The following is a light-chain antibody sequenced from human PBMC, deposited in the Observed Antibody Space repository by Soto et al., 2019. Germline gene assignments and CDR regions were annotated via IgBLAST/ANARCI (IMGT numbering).Light chain of an antibody. CDR2: DTS. CDR1: QSISTN. J-gene: IGKJ1*01. CDR3: QQECDSSWA. Sequence: PQSSANLPVSMSKKRTRAVRASQSISTNLAWFLQKPGQAPRLLIYDTSSRSAEIPARFIGMGSGTDFTLAISRRGPGDYAVYFLQQECDSSWAFGQGTTGDIK. V-gene: IGKV3-15*01.